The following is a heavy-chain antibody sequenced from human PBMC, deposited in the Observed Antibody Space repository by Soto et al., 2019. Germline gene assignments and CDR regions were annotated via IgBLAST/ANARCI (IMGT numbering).Heavy chain of an antibody. V-gene: IGHV3-21*01. Sequence: EVQLVESGGGLVKPGGSLRLSCAASGFTFSSYSMNWVRQAPGKGLEWVSSISSSSSYIYYADSVKGRFTISRDNAKNSLYLQMNSLRAEDTAVYYWARDKRSSGWYEDYWGQGTLVTVSS. CDR2: ISSSSSYI. D-gene: IGHD6-19*01. CDR3: ARDKRSSGWYEDY. J-gene: IGHJ4*02. CDR1: GFTFSSYS.